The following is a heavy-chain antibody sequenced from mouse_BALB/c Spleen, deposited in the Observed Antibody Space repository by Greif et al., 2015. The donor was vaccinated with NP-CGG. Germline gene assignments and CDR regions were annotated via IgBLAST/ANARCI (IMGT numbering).Heavy chain of an antibody. CDR1: GLTFTDYY. J-gene: IGHJ3*01. CDR3: ARERDYGSPFAY. Sequence: EVQGVESGGGLVQPGGSLRLSCATSGLTFTDYYMSWVRQPPGKALEWLGFIRNKANGYTTEYSASVKGRFTISRDNSQSILYLQMNTLRAEDSATYYCARERDYGSPFAYWGQGTLVTVSA. D-gene: IGHD1-1*01. V-gene: IGHV7-3*02. CDR2: IRNKANGYTT.